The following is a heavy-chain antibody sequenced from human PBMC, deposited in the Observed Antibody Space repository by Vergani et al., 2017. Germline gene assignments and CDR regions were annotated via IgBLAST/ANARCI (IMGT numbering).Heavy chain of an antibody. CDR2: IRYDGSNK. CDR3: AAGYSYGYGWTY. V-gene: IGHV3-30*02. Sequence: QVQLVESGGGVVQPGGSLRLSCAASGFTFSSYGMHWVRQAPGKGLEWVAFIRYDGSNKYYADSVKGRFTISRDNSKNTLYLQMNSLRAEDTAVYYCAAGYSYGYGWTYWGQGTLVTVSS. CDR1: GFTFSSYG. D-gene: IGHD5-18*01. J-gene: IGHJ4*02.